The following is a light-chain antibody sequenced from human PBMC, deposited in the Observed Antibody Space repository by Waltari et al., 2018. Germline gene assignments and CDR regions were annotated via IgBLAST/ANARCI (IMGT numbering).Light chain of an antibody. CDR2: GNS. CDR1: SSNLGAHYD. J-gene: IGLJ2*01. CDR3: QSYDISLGIVV. V-gene: IGLV1-40*01. Sequence: QSVLTQPPSVSGAPGQRVPISCTGSSSNLGAHYDVHWYQQLPGTAPNLLISGNSHRPSGIPDRFSGSKSGPSASLAITGLQAEDEADYYCQSYDISLGIVVFGGGTKLTVL.